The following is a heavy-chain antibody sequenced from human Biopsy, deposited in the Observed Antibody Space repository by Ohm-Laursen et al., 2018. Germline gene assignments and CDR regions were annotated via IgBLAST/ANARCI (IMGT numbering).Heavy chain of an antibody. V-gene: IGHV4-59*07. Sequence: SDTLSLTCSVSGGAIISYYWTWIRQPPGKGLEWIAHVYNGGITNYNPSLKSRVTISKDTSKNQFSLQVNSVTAADTAVYYCARTPRDSFWSGSYKRGLWFDPWGQRTLITVSS. D-gene: IGHD3-3*01. CDR1: GGAIISYY. CDR3: ARTPRDSFWSGSYKRGLWFDP. J-gene: IGHJ5*02. CDR2: VYNGGIT.